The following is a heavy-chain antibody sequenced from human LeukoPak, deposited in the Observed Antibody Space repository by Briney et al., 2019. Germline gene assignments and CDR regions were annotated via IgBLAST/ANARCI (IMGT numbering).Heavy chain of an antibody. CDR3: ARGDRAYCGGDCGFDY. V-gene: IGHV1-18*01. Sequence: GASVKVSCKASGYTFTSYGISWVRQAPGQGLEWMGWISAYNGNTNYAQKLQGRVTMTTDTSTSTAYMELRSLRSDDTAVYYCARGDRAYCGGDCGFDYWGQGTLVTVSS. CDR2: ISAYNGNT. CDR1: GYTFTSYG. J-gene: IGHJ4*02. D-gene: IGHD2-21*02.